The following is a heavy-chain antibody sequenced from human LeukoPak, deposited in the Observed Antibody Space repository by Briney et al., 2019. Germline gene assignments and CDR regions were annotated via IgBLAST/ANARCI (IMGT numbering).Heavy chain of an antibody. Sequence: SETLSLTCAVYGGSFSGYYWSWIRQPPGKGLEWIGEINHGGSTNYNPSLKSRVTISVDTSKNQFSLKLSSVTAADTAVYYCARAGYGFWSGYYSTPYYFDYWGQGTLVTVSS. CDR1: GGSFSGYY. CDR2: INHGGST. CDR3: ARAGYGFWSGYYSTPYYFDY. D-gene: IGHD3-3*01. V-gene: IGHV4-34*01. J-gene: IGHJ4*02.